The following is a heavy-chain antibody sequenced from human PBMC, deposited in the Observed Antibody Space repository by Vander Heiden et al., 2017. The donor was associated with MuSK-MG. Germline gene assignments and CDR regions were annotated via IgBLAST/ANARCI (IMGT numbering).Heavy chain of an antibody. V-gene: IGHV3-33*06. J-gene: IGHJ5*01. Sequence: QVQVVESGGGVVQPGTSLRLSCAASGFTFRSYGMHWVRQAPGKGLEWVAIIYYDGSNKCYADSVKGRFTISRDNSKNTVFLQMNSLRAEDTAVYFCAKDRGSGWLVSWGQEPWSPSPQ. CDR1: GFTFRSYG. CDR2: IYYDGSNK. CDR3: AKDRGSGWLVS. D-gene: IGHD6-19*01.